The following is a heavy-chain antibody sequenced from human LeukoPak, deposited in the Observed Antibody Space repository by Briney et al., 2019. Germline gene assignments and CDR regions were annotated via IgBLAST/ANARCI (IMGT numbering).Heavy chain of an antibody. Sequence: GGSLRLSCAASGFTFSSYAMHWVRQAPGKGLEWVAVISYDGSNKYYADSVKGRFTISRDNSKNTLYLQMNSLRADDTAVYYCARDCGIAARPDAFDIWGQGTMVTVSS. CDR3: ARDCGIAARPDAFDI. V-gene: IGHV3-30-3*01. J-gene: IGHJ3*02. CDR1: GFTFSSYA. CDR2: ISYDGSNK. D-gene: IGHD6-6*01.